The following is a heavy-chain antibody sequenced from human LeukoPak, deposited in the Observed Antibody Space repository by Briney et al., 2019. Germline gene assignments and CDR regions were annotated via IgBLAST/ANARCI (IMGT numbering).Heavy chain of an antibody. Sequence: GGSLRLSCAASGFTFSSYGMHWVRQAPGKGLEWVAAISYDGSNKYYAASVKGRFTISRDNSKNTPYLQMNSLRAEDTAVYYCAKDRDYYDGSGPGDYWGQGTLVTVSS. CDR1: GFTFSSYG. V-gene: IGHV3-30*18. J-gene: IGHJ4*02. CDR2: ISYDGSNK. CDR3: AKDRDYYDGSGPGDY. D-gene: IGHD3-22*01.